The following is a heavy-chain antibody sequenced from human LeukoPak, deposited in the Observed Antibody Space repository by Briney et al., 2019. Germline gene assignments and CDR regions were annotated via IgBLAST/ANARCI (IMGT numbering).Heavy chain of an antibody. CDR2: IYDSGTT. V-gene: IGHV4-59*01. Sequence: PSETLSLTCTVSSGSISGYYWSWIRQPPGKRLEWIGYIYDSGTTNYSPSLKSRVTISVDTSENQFSLRLNSVTAADTAVYYCARDRGGYRTTWFYFDYWGQGTLVTVSS. CDR1: SGSISGYY. CDR3: ARDRGGYRTTWFYFDY. J-gene: IGHJ4*02. D-gene: IGHD6-13*01.